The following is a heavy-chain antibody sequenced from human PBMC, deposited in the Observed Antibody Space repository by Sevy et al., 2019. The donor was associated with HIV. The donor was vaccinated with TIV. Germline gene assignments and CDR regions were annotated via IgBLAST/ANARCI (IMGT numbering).Heavy chain of an antibody. D-gene: IGHD3-3*01. CDR2: IYPGDSDT. Sequence: GESLKISCKGSGYSFTSYWIGWVRQMPGKGLEWMGIIYPGDSDTRYSPSFQGQVTISAEKSTSTAYLQWSSLKASDTAMYYCARHPRLYDFWSGQIDYWGQGTLVTVSS. J-gene: IGHJ4*02. CDR1: GYSFTSYW. CDR3: ARHPRLYDFWSGQIDY. V-gene: IGHV5-51*01.